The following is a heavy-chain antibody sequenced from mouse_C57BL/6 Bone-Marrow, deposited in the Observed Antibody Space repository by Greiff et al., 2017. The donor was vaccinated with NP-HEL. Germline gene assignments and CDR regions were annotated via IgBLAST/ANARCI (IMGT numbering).Heavy chain of an antibody. Sequence: EVKVEESGAELVRPGASVKLSCTASGFNITDDYMHWVKQRPEQGLEWIGWIDPENGDTEYASKFKGKANITADTSSNTAYLQLSSLTSEDTAVYYCTTQGVYYYGEGALMDYWGQGTSVTVSS. V-gene: IGHV14-4*01. D-gene: IGHD1-1*01. CDR1: GFNITDDY. CDR2: IDPENGDT. J-gene: IGHJ4*01. CDR3: TTQGVYYYGEGALMDY.